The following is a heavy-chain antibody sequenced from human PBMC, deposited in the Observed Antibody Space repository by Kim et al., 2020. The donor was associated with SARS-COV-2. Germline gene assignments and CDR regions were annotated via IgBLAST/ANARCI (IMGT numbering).Heavy chain of an antibody. D-gene: IGHD5-18*01. Sequence: GGSLRLSCAASGFTFSFFGMHWVRQAPGKGLEWVAVILRDGTTQYYADSVKGRFTISRDNSKNTLYLRMSSLRAEDTAVYYCAKDAGYSYGSWGQGTLV. CDR3: AKDAGYSYGS. CDR2: ILRDGTTQ. J-gene: IGHJ5*02. CDR1: GFTFSFFG. V-gene: IGHV3-30*18.